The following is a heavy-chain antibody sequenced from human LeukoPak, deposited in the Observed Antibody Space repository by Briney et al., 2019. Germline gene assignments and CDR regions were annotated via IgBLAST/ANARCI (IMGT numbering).Heavy chain of an antibody. CDR2: IYTSGST. J-gene: IGHJ5*02. CDR3: ARDHYDILTGALGDWFDP. D-gene: IGHD3-9*01. CDR1: VGSISSYY. V-gene: IGHV4-4*07. Sequence: SETLSLTCTVSVGSISSYYWSWIRQPAGKGLEWMGRIYTSGSTNYNPSLKSRVTMSVDTSKNQFSLRLSSVTAADTAVYYCARDHYDILTGALGDWFDPWGQGTLVTVSS.